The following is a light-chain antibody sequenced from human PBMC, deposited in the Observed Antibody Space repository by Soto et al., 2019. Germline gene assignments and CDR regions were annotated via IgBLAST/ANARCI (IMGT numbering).Light chain of an antibody. CDR1: QTSATF. Sequence: DIQMTQSPSSLSASVGDRVTITCRASQTSATFINWYQQKSGSAPRLLIYEVSGLQGGVPSRFSGSGSGTHFVLTISNFQPEDSATYFCQQTYINPQTFGQGTKVEIK. J-gene: IGKJ1*01. CDR2: EVS. V-gene: IGKV1-39*01. CDR3: QQTYINPQT.